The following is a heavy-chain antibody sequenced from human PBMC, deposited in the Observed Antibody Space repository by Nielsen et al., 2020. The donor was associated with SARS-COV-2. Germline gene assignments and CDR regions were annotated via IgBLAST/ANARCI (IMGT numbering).Heavy chain of an antibody. J-gene: IGHJ6*02. CDR3: ARVLASGWFGDYYYGMDV. Sequence: GESLKISCAASGFTFSSYGMHWVRQAPGKGLEWVAVISYDGSNKYYADSMKGRFTISRDNAKNTLYLQMNSLRAEDTAVYYCARVLASGWFGDYYYGMDVWGQGTTVTVSS. CDR1: GFTFSSYG. CDR2: ISYDGSNK. D-gene: IGHD3-10*01. V-gene: IGHV3-30*03.